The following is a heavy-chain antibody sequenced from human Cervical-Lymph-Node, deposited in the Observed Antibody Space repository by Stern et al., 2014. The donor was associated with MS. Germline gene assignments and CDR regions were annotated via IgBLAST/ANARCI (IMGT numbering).Heavy chain of an antibody. V-gene: IGHV1-69*08. J-gene: IGHJ6*02. CDR2: STPILGTA. Sequence: QMQLVQSGAEVKKPGSSVKVSCKAFGGPFSSYTMSWVRQAPGQGLEWMGRSTPILGTANYAQKFQDRVTITADKFTSTAYMALNSLRSEDTAVYYCAREALLGGNYYALDVWGQGTTVTVSS. CDR3: AREALLGGNYYALDV. D-gene: IGHD2-15*01. CDR1: GGPFSSYT.